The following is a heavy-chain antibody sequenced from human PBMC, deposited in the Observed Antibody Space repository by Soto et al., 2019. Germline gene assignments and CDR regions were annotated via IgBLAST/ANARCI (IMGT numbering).Heavy chain of an antibody. J-gene: IGHJ5*02. CDR2: ISAYNGNT. D-gene: IGHD6-13*01. V-gene: IGHV1-18*04. CDR1: GYTFTSYG. Sequence: VASVKVSCKASGYTFTSYGISWVRQAPGQGLEWMGWISAYNGNTNYAQKLQGRVTITADESTSTAYMELSSLRSEDTAVYYCGALYSSSWSGWFDPWGQGTLVTVSS. CDR3: GALYSSSWSGWFDP.